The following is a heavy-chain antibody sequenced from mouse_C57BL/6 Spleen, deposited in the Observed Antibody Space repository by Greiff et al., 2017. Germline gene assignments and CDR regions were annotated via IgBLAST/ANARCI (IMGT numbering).Heavy chain of an antibody. Sequence: VKLMESGPELVKPGASVKISCKASGYAFSSSWMNWVKQRPGQGLEWIGRIYPGGGATNYNGKFKGKATLTADKSSSTAYMQLSSLTSGYSAVYFWARGGGAMDYWGQGTSVTVSS. V-gene: IGHV1-82*01. CDR2: IYPGGGAT. J-gene: IGHJ4*01. CDR1: GYAFSSSW. CDR3: ARGGGAMDY.